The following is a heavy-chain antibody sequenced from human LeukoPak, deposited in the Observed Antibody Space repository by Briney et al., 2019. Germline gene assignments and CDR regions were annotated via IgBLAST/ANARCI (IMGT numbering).Heavy chain of an antibody. Sequence: SVKVSCKASGGTFSSYAISWVRQAPGQGLGWMGGIIPIFGTANYAQKFQGRVTITADESTSTAYMELSSLRSEDTAVYYCASGRYYDSSGYYWAFDIWGQGTMVTVSS. CDR2: IIPIFGTA. CDR1: GGTFSSYA. D-gene: IGHD3-22*01. J-gene: IGHJ3*02. V-gene: IGHV1-69*13. CDR3: ASGRYYDSSGYYWAFDI.